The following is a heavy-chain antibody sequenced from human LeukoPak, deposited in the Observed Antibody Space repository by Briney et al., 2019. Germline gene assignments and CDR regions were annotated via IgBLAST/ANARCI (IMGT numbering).Heavy chain of an antibody. CDR2: INPNSGGT. CDR1: GYTFTVYF. Sequence: VASVNLTYKASGYTFTVYFMHWVRLAPGQGLEWMGWINPNSGGTNYAQKFQGRVTMTRDTSISTAYMELSRLRSDDTAVYYCARELNYDSSGYYFQHWGQGTLVTVSS. V-gene: IGHV1-2*02. CDR3: ARELNYDSSGYYFQH. D-gene: IGHD3-22*01. J-gene: IGHJ1*01.